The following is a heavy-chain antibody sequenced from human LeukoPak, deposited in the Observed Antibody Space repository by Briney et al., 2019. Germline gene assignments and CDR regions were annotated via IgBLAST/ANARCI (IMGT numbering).Heavy chain of an antibody. CDR2: INPNSGGT. J-gene: IGHJ6*03. CDR1: GYTFTGYY. D-gene: IGHD3-10*01. V-gene: IGHV1-2*02. Sequence: WASVKVSCKASGYTFTGYYMHWVRQAPGQGLEWMGWINPNSGGTNYAQKFQGRVTMTRDTSISTAYMELSRLRSDDTAVYYCARRESTSSGSYYNEAYYYYYMDVWGKGTTVTISS. CDR3: ARRESTSSGSYYNEAYYYYYMDV.